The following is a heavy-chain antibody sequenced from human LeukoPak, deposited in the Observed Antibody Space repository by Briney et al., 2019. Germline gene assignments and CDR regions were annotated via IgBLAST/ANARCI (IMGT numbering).Heavy chain of an antibody. CDR2: INPNSGGT. Sequence: ASVKVSCKASGYTFTGYYMHWVRQAPGQGLEWMGWINPNSGGTNYAQKFQGRVTMTEDTSTDTAYMELSSLRSEDTAVYYCAMGETVTTPPRDYWGQGTLVTVSS. D-gene: IGHD4-17*01. V-gene: IGHV1-2*02. CDR1: GYTFTGYY. CDR3: AMGETVTTPPRDY. J-gene: IGHJ4*02.